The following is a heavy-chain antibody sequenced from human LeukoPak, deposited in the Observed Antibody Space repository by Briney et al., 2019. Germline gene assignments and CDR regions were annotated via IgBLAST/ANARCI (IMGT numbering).Heavy chain of an antibody. CDR1: GYTFTSYY. D-gene: IGHD2-2*01. Sequence: ASVKVSCKASGYTFTSYYMHWVRQAPGQGLEWMGIINPSGGSTSYAQKFQGRVTMTRDMSTSTVYMELSSLRSEDTAVYYCARGAFGPWPVVPAALYYFDYWGQGTLVTVSS. CDR2: INPSGGST. J-gene: IGHJ4*02. CDR3: ARGAFGPWPVVPAALYYFDY. V-gene: IGHV1-46*01.